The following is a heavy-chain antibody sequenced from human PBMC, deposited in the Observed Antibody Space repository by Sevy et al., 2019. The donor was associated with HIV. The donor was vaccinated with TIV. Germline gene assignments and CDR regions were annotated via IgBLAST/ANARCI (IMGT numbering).Heavy chain of an antibody. V-gene: IGHV3-9*01. D-gene: IGHD3-10*01. J-gene: IGHJ4*02. CDR2: ISWNSGSI. CDR3: AKGLSRITILALDY. CDR1: GFTFDDYA. Sequence: GGSLRLSCAASGFTFDDYAMHWVRQAPGKGLEWVSGISWNSGSIGYADSVKGRFTISRDNAKNSLYLQMNSLRAEDTALYYCAKGLSRITILALDYWGQGTLVTVSS.